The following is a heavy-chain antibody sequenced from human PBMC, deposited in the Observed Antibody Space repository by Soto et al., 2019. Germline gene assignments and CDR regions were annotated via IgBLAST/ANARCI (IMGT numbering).Heavy chain of an antibody. CDR2: IITIIGII. CDR3: AEDSDSHYNDSHASSYP. D-gene: IGHD4-4*01. CDR1: GGTFSTYT. Sequence: QVQLVQSGAEVKKPGSSVKVSCKASGGTFSTYTITWVRQAPGQGLEWMGRIITIIGIINYAQKFQGRVTISADKFTGTAYMELIGLRSDDTSVYYCAEDSDSHYNDSHASSYPWGQGTLVTVSS. V-gene: IGHV1-69*02. J-gene: IGHJ5*02.